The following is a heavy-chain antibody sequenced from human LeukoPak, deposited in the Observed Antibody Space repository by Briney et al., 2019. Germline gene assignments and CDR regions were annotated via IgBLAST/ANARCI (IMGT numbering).Heavy chain of an antibody. V-gene: IGHV1-69*05. Sequence: SVKVSCKASGGTFSSYAISWVRQAPGQGLVWMGGIIPIFGTANYAQKFQGRVTITTDESTSTAYMELSSLRSEDTAVYYCARGGWLQLLPLDYWGQGTLVTVSS. CDR1: GGTFSSYA. J-gene: IGHJ4*02. CDR2: IIPIFGTA. D-gene: IGHD5-24*01. CDR3: ARGGWLQLLPLDY.